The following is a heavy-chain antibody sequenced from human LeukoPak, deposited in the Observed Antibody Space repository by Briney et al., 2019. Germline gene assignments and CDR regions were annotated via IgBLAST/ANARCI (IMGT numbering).Heavy chain of an antibody. CDR3: ARDQDTAMANSPLDY. V-gene: IGHV4-39*07. J-gene: IGHJ4*02. CDR2: IYYSGST. Sequence: SETLSLTCTVSGGSISSSRYYWGWIRQPPGKGLEWIGSIYYSGSTYYNPSLKSRVTISVDTSKNQFSLKLSSVTAADTAVYYCARDQDTAMANSPLDYWGQGTLVTVSS. D-gene: IGHD5-18*01. CDR1: GGSISSSRYY.